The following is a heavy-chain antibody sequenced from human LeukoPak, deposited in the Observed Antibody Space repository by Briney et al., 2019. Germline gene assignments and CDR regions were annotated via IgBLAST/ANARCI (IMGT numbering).Heavy chain of an antibody. Sequence: GGSLRLSCAASGFTFSSYSMNWVRQAPGKGLEWVSSISSSSSYIYYADSVKGRFTISRDNAKDSLYLQMNSLRAEDTAVYYCASSLAAYSSSRGDYWGQGTLVTVSS. D-gene: IGHD6-13*01. CDR3: ASSLAAYSSSRGDY. CDR2: ISSSSSYI. CDR1: GFTFSSYS. V-gene: IGHV3-21*01. J-gene: IGHJ4*02.